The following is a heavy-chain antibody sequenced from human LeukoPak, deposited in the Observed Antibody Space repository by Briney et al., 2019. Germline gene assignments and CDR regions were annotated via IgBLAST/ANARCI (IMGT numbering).Heavy chain of an antibody. V-gene: IGHV3-7*01. D-gene: IGHD3-10*01. J-gene: IGHJ4*02. CDR2: IKSDGSEK. CDR1: GFTLSSSS. Sequence: GGSLRLSCLASGFTLSSSSMSWVRQAPGKGLEWVANIKSDGSEKYYLDSVKGRFTISRDNAKNTVYLQLNSLRAEDTALYYCARDVPLDDYYGSGTYSYYFDSWGQGALVTVSS. CDR3: ARDVPLDDYYGSGTYSYYFDS.